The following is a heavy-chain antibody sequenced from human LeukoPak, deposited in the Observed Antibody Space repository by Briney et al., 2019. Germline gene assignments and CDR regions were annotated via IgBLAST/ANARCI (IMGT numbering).Heavy chain of an antibody. CDR2: IKQDGSEK. Sequence: GGSLRLSCAASGFTFSSYWMSWVRQAPGKGLEWVANIKQDGSEKYYVDSVKGRFTISRDNAKNSLYLQMNSLRVEDTANYYCVTYSGGIKSPGYYWGQGTLVTVSS. V-gene: IGHV3-7*01. CDR1: GFTFSSYW. CDR3: VTYSGGIKSPGYY. D-gene: IGHD1-14*01. J-gene: IGHJ4*02.